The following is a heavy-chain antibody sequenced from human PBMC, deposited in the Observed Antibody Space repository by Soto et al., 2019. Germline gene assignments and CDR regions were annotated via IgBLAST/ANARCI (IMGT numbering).Heavy chain of an antibody. J-gene: IGHJ4*02. D-gene: IGHD6-13*01. CDR1: GGSMSSNY. CDR2: VYNSGST. Sequence: SETLSMTCTVSGGSMSSNYWTWILQPPGKGLEWIGYVYNSGSTNYNPSLKSRVTISEDTSKSQFSLKVNSMTAADTAVYYCARYRREAVAGYTLDNWGQGILVTVS. CDR3: ARYRREAVAGYTLDN. V-gene: IGHV4-59*01.